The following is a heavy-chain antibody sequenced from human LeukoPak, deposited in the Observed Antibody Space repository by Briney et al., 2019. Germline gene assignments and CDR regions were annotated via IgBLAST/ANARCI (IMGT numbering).Heavy chain of an antibody. CDR2: IYYSGST. D-gene: IGHD3-22*01. J-gene: IGHJ4*02. Sequence: SETLSLTCTVSGGSISSYYWSWIRQPPGKGLEWIGYIYYSGSTNYNPSLKSRVTISVDTSKHQCSLTLSSVTAADTAVYYCARERSLSAYYYDSSGYFDWGQGTLVTVSS. CDR1: GGSISSYY. CDR3: ARERSLSAYYYDSSGYFD. V-gene: IGHV4-59*01.